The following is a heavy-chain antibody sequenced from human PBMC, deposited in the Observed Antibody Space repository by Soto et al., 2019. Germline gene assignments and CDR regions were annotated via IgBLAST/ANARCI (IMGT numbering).Heavy chain of an antibody. CDR2: ISYDGSNK. CDR3: AKEGPDDYGVLGYDY. D-gene: IGHD4-17*01. V-gene: IGHV3-30*18. J-gene: IGHJ4*02. Sequence: QVQLVESGGGVVQPGRSLRLSCAASGFTFSSYGMHWVRKAPGKGLEWVAVISYDGSNKYYADSVKGRFTISRDNSKNTLYLQMNSLRAEDTAVYYCAKEGPDDYGVLGYDYWGQGTLVTVSS. CDR1: GFTFSSYG.